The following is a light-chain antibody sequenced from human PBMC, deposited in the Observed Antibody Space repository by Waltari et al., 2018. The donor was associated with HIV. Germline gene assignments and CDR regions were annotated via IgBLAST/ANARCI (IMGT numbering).Light chain of an antibody. CDR3: QSYDSSLSNWV. J-gene: IGLJ3*02. CDR2: GNS. Sequence: QSVLTQPPSVSGAPGPRVTIPCTGSSPNIRAGYDVPRYQQLPGTAPKLLIYGNSNRPSGVPDRFSGSKSGTSASLAITGLQPDDETDYYCQSYDSSLSNWVFGGGTKLTVL. CDR1: SPNIRAGYD. V-gene: IGLV1-40*01.